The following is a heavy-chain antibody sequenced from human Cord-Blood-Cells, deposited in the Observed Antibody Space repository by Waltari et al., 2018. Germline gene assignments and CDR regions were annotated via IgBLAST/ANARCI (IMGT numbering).Heavy chain of an antibody. CDR1: GLTFSSYA. CDR2: ISSDGSDK. V-gene: IGHV3-30-3*01. D-gene: IGHD1-26*01. Sequence: QVQLVESGGGVVQPGRSLRRSCAASGLTFSSYAMHWVRQAPGKGLEWMAVISSDGSDKYYADSVKGRFTISRDNSKNTLYLQMNSLRAEDTAVYYCARDSGSYFAFDIWGQGTMVTVSS. J-gene: IGHJ3*02. CDR3: ARDSGSYFAFDI.